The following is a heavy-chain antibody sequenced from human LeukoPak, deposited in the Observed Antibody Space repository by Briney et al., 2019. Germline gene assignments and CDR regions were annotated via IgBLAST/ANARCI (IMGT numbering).Heavy chain of an antibody. V-gene: IGHV1-18*01. D-gene: IGHD1-26*01. CDR1: GYTFTSYG. Sequence: ASVKVSCKASGYTFTSYGISWVRQAPGQGLEWMGWISAYNGNTNYAQKLQGRVTMTTDTCTSTAYMELRSLRSDDTAVYYCACDVGATTRYDAFDIWGQGTMVTVSS. CDR2: ISAYNGNT. J-gene: IGHJ3*02. CDR3: ACDVGATTRYDAFDI.